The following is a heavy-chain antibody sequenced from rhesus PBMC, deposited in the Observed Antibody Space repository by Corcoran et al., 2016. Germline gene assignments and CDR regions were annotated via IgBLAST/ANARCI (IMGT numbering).Heavy chain of an antibody. CDR3: ARVEYGTSYDY. D-gene: IGHD4-29*01. J-gene: IGHJ4*01. CDR1: GGSISSNY. CDR2: IYGSGSST. V-gene: IGHV4S11*01. Sequence: QVQLQESGPGLVKPLEPLSLTCAVPGGSISSNYWSWIRQPPGKGLEWIGDIYGSGSSTNYNPSIKSRVTQSVDTSKNQFSLKLSSVTAADTAVYYCARVEYGTSYDYWGQGVLVTVSS.